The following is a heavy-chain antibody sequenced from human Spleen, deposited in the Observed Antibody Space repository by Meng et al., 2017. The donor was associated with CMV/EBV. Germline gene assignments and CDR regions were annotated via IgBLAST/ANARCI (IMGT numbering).Heavy chain of an antibody. J-gene: IGHJ4*02. V-gene: IGHV1-2*02. CDR1: GYTFTGYY. Sequence: SCKASGYTFTGYYMHWVRQAPGQGLEWMGWINPNSGGTNYAQKFQGRVTMTRDTSISTAYMELSRLRSDDTAVYYCARDYYDRKSLGYWGQGTLVTVSS. CDR2: INPNSGGT. D-gene: IGHD3-22*01. CDR3: ARDYYDRKSLGY.